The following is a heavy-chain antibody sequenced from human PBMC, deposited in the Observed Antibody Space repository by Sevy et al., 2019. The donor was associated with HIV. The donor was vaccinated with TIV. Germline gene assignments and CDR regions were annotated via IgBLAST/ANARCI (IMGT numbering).Heavy chain of an antibody. CDR3: ARVTLVAADYYFDY. Sequence: GGCLRLSCAASGFSFSDYYMTCIRQAPGKGLEWVSYISSGSRYTNYADSVKGRFAISRDNAENSLYLQMSSLRVEDTAVYYCARVTLVAADYYFDYWGQGTQVTVSS. CDR1: GFSFSDYY. D-gene: IGHD6-13*01. V-gene: IGHV3-11*05. J-gene: IGHJ4*02. CDR2: ISSGSRYT.